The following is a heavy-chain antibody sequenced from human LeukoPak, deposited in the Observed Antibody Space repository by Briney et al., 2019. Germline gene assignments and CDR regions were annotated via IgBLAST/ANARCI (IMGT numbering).Heavy chain of an antibody. CDR2: MNPNSGNT. Sequence: ASVKVSCKASGYTFTSYDINWVRQATGQGLEWMGWMNPNSGNTGYAQKFQGRVTMTRNTSMSTAYMELSSLRSEDTAVYYCARGPQTLQPSDYWGQGTLVTVSS. J-gene: IGHJ4*02. CDR3: ARGPQTLQPSDY. V-gene: IGHV1-8*01. CDR1: GYTFTSYD. D-gene: IGHD4-4*01.